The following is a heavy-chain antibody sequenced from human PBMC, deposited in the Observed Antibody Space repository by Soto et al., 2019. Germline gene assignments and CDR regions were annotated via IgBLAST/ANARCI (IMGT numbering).Heavy chain of an antibody. D-gene: IGHD4-17*01. J-gene: IGHJ4*02. CDR1: GGTFRRYT. V-gene: IGHV1-69*06. Sequence: QVQLVQSGAEAKKPGSSVKVSCKVSGGTFRRYTINWVRQAPGQGLEWMGGIIAVFGTATYAQKFQGRVTITADKSTSTAYMELISLRSEDTAMYYCARELPTYSGDYGNYFDYWGQGTLVTVSS. CDR2: IIAVFGTA. CDR3: ARELPTYSGDYGNYFDY.